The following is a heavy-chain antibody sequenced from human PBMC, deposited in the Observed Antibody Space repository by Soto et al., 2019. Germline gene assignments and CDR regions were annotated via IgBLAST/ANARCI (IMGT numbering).Heavy chain of an antibody. J-gene: IGHJ4*02. V-gene: IGHV4-39*02. Sequence: SANLSLTCTVSLGSVNTADYFWAWIRQPPGKGLEFIGSIHSSGFTFYSPSLKSRVSISIDKSRNHFSLRRTSVTAGDTAVYFCASVVVGATRQSGSDHWGQGTLVTVSS. D-gene: IGHD2-15*01. CDR2: IHSSGFT. CDR1: LGSVNTADYF. CDR3: ASVVVGATRQSGSDH.